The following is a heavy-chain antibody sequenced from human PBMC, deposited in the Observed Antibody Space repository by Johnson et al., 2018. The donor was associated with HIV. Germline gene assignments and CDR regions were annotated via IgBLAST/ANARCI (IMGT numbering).Heavy chain of an antibody. J-gene: IGHJ3*02. D-gene: IGHD6-13*01. CDR3: AREQGQQLVPDAFDI. CDR2: VSYDGSNK. V-gene: IGHV3-30*04. CDR1: GFTFSSYA. Sequence: QVQLVESGGGVVQPGRSLRLSCAASGFTFSSYAMHWVRQAPGKGLEWVAVVSYDGSNKNYADSVKGRFTISRDNSTNTLYLQMNSLKSEDTAVYYCAREQGQQLVPDAFDIWGQGTVVTVSS.